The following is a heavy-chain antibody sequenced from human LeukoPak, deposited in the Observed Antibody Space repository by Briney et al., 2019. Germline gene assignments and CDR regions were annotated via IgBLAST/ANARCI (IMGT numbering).Heavy chain of an antibody. CDR2: IYTSGST. CDR1: GGSISSGSYY. J-gene: IGHJ4*02. Sequence: SETLSLTCTVSGGSISSGSYYWSWIRQPAGKGLEWIGRIYTSGSTNYNPSLKSRVTISVDTSKNQFSLKLSSVTAADTAVYYCAGEGAAAGCFDYWGQGTLVTVSS. CDR3: AGEGAAAGCFDY. D-gene: IGHD6-13*01. V-gene: IGHV4-61*02.